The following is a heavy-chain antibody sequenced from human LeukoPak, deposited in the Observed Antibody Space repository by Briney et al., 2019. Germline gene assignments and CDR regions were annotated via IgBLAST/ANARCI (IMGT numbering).Heavy chain of an antibody. J-gene: IGHJ3*02. CDR1: GYTFTGYY. CDR3: ATYYGGNSGAFAI. Sequence: ASVKVSCKASGYTFTGYYMHWVRQAPGQGLERMGWMDPNSGGTHYAQNFQGRVTIITDKSISTPYMELIRLGSDEETARYWATYYGGNSGAFAIWGRGKMVTMSS. CDR2: MDPNSGGT. D-gene: IGHD4-23*01. V-gene: IGHV1-2*02.